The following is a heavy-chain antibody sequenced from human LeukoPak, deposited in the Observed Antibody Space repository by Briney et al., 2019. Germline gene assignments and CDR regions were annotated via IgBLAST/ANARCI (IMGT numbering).Heavy chain of an antibody. CDR1: GFSFSGHW. Sequence: GGSLRLSCTASGFSFSGHWMHWARQLPGKGLVWVSRISPTGSTTSYADSVKGRFTISRDNAKNSLYLQMNSLRAEDTAVYYCASALGDPFDYWGQGTLVTVS. V-gene: IGHV3-74*01. CDR2: ISPTGSTT. CDR3: ASALGDPFDY. J-gene: IGHJ4*02. D-gene: IGHD4-17*01.